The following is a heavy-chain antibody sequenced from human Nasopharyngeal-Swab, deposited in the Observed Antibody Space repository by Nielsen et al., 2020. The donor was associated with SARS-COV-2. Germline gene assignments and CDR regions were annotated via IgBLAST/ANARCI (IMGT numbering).Heavy chain of an antibody. CDR3: ANWGHAFDI. Sequence: SETLSLTSAVYGGSLSGSYWSWIRQSPGKGLEWFGEVNHSGSTNYNPSLKSRVTISVDTSKNQFSLKMRSVTVADTAVYFCANWGHAFDIWGQGTMVTVSS. V-gene: IGHV4-34*01. D-gene: IGHD3-16*01. CDR1: GGSLSGSY. J-gene: IGHJ3*02. CDR2: VNHSGST.